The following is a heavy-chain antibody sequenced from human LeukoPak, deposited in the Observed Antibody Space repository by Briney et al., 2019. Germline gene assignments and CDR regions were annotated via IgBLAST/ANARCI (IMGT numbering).Heavy chain of an antibody. CDR1: GFTFNNYA. J-gene: IGHJ4*02. Sequence: GGSLRLSCAASGFTFNNYAMNWVRQAPGKGLEWASAISGSGGSTFYADSVKGRFTISRDNSKNTLYLQVNSLRAEDTAVYYCARSRWLQPYYFDFWGQGTLVTVSS. D-gene: IGHD5-18*01. CDR3: ARSRWLQPYYFDF. CDR2: ISGSGGST. V-gene: IGHV3-23*01.